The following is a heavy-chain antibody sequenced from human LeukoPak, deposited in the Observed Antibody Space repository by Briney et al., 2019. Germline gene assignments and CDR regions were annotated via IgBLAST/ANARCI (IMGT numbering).Heavy chain of an antibody. V-gene: IGHV3-23*01. Sequence: GGTLRLSCAASGFTFSSYGMSWVRQAPGKGLEWVSAISGSGGSIYYADSVKGRFTISRDNSKNTLYLQMNSLRAEDTAVYYCARDQGGVGYWGQGTLVTVSS. CDR1: GFTFSSYG. CDR3: ARDQGGVGY. CDR2: ISGSGGSI. J-gene: IGHJ4*02. D-gene: IGHD3-16*01.